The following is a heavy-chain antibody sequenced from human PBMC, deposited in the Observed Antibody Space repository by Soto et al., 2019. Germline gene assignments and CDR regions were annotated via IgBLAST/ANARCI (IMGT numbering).Heavy chain of an antibody. D-gene: IGHD3-22*01. V-gene: IGHV3-21*01. Sequence: PGGSLRLSCAASGFTFSSYSMNWVRQAPGKGLEWVSSISSSSSYIYYADSVKGRFTISRDNAKTSLYLQMNSLRAEDTAVYYCARAPAPPPGRGYYSDYWGQGVLVTVSP. CDR3: ARAPAPPPGRGYYSDY. CDR2: ISSSSSYI. J-gene: IGHJ4*02. CDR1: GFTFSSYS.